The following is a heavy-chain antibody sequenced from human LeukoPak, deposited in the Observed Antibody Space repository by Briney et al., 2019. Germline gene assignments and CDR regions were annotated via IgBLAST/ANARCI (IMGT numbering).Heavy chain of an antibody. V-gene: IGHV3-7*01. D-gene: IGHD1-14*01. CDR3: ARSGITPLNY. CDR2: IKQDGSEK. CDR1: GFIFSTYW. Sequence: PGGSLRLSCAASGFIFSTYWMSWVRQAPGKGLEWVANIKQDGSEKYYVDSVEGRFTISRDDAKNSLYLQMNSLRAEDTAVYCCARSGITPLNYWGQGTLVTVSS. J-gene: IGHJ4*02.